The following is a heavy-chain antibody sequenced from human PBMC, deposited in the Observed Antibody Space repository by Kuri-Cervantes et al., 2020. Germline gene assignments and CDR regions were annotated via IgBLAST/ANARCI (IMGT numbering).Heavy chain of an antibody. CDR2: INQSGST. CDR1: GGSFSGYY. Sequence: SETLSLTCAVYGGSFSGYYWSWIRQPPGKGLEWIGEINQSGSTNYNPSLKSRVTISVDTSKSQFSLKLSSVTAADTAVYYCARTSKLGNWYLRPWAFDIWGQGTMVTVSS. D-gene: IGHD4-23*01. CDR3: ARTSKLGNWYLRPWAFDI. V-gene: IGHV4-34*01. J-gene: IGHJ3*02.